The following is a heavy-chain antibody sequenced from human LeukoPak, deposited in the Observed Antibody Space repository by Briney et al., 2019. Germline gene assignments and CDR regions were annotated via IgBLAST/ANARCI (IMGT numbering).Heavy chain of an antibody. CDR2: ISDSGGST. Sequence: GGSLRLSCEVSGFSFRTYWMNWVRQAPGKGLEWVAGISDSGGSTNYADSVKGRFTISRDNPKNTLYLQMNSLRAEDTAVYFCAKRGVVIRVILVGFHKEAYYFDSWGQGALVTVSS. D-gene: IGHD3-22*01. CDR3: AKRGVVIRVILVGFHKEAYYFDS. V-gene: IGHV3-23*01. J-gene: IGHJ4*02. CDR1: GFSFRTYW.